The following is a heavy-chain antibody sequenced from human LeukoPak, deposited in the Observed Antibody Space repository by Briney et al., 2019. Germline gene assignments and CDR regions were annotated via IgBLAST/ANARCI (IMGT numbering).Heavy chain of an antibody. CDR2: MNPNSGNT. D-gene: IGHD3-3*01. J-gene: IGHJ5*02. Sequence: GASVKVSCKASGYTFTGYYMHWVRQAPGQGLEWMGWMNPNSGNTGYAQKFQGRVTITRNTSISTAYMELSSLRSEDTAVYYCARGEDYDFWSGYATWGQGTLVTVSS. V-gene: IGHV1-8*03. CDR1: GYTFTGYY. CDR3: ARGEDYDFWSGYAT.